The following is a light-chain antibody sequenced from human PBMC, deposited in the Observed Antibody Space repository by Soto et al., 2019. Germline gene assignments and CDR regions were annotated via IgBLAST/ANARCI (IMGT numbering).Light chain of an antibody. CDR2: DVT. V-gene: IGLV2-14*03. J-gene: IGLJ1*01. CDR3: CSYTSSSSHV. Sequence: QSALTQPASVSGSPGQSITISCTGTSSVVGAYNYVSWYQQYPGKAPKLMIYDVTSRPSGVSNRFSGSKSGNAASLTISGLQAEDEDDYYCCSYTSSSSHVFGTGTKVTVL. CDR1: SSVVGAYNY.